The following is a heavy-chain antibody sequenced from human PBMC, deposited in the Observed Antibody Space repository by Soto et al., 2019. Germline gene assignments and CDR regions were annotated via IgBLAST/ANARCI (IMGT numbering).Heavy chain of an antibody. CDR2: IIPIFGTA. Sequence: EASVKVSCKASGGTFSSYAISWVRQAPGQGLEWMGGIIPIFGTANYAQKFQGRVTITADESTSTAYMELSSLRSEDTAVYYCARDSGSSSWSYYYYYYGMDVWGQGTTVTVSS. J-gene: IGHJ6*02. CDR1: GGTFSSYA. CDR3: ARDSGSSSWSYYYYYYGMDV. D-gene: IGHD6-13*01. V-gene: IGHV1-69*13.